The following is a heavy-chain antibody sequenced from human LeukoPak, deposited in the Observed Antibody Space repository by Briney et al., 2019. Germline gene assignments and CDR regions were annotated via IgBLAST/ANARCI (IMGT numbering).Heavy chain of an antibody. CDR2: VNGNGGST. Sequence: SGGSLRLSCAASGFIFSTYAMSWVRQAPGKGLEWVSGVNGNGGSTSYADSVKGRFTIFRDNSKNTVYLQMNSLRAEDTAVYYCVRGGNSPHDYWGQGTLVTVSS. V-gene: IGHV3-23*01. D-gene: IGHD4-23*01. CDR1: GFIFSTYA. J-gene: IGHJ4*02. CDR3: VRGGNSPHDY.